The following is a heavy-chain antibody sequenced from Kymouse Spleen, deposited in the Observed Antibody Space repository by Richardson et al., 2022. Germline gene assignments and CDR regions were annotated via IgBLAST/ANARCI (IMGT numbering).Heavy chain of an antibody. CDR2: INHSGST. D-gene: IGHD3-10*01. CDR1: GGSFSGYY. CDR3: AREGAYGSGSYYKNYYYYGMDV. Sequence: QVQLQQWGAGLLKPSETLSLTCAVYGGSFSGYYWSWIRQPPGKGLEWIGEINHSGSTNYNPSLKSRVTISVDTSKNQFSLKLSSVTAADTAVYYCAREGAYGSGSYYKNYYYYGMDVWGQGTTVTVSS. V-gene: IGHV4-34*01. J-gene: IGHJ6*02.